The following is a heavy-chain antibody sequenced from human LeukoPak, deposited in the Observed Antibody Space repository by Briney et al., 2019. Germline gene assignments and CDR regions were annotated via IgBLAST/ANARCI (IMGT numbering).Heavy chain of an antibody. Sequence: GGSLRLSCAASGFTFSSYGMHWVRQAPGKGLEWVAVISYDGSNKYYADSVKGRFTISRNNSKNTLYLQMNSLRAEDTAVYYCARSRGYSGYDRTFDYWGQGTLVTVSS. D-gene: IGHD5-12*01. V-gene: IGHV3-30*03. J-gene: IGHJ4*02. CDR1: GFTFSSYG. CDR3: ARSRGYSGYDRTFDY. CDR2: ISYDGSNK.